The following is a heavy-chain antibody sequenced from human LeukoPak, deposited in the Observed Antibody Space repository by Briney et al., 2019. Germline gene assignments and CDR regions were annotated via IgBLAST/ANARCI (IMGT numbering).Heavy chain of an antibody. CDR3: ARVANGDYNIDY. D-gene: IGHD4-17*01. Sequence: GGSLRLSCAASGFTFSSHGMHWVRQAPGKGLEWVAVIRYDGSSKDQADSVKGRFTISRDNSKNTLYLQMNSLRAEDTAVCYCARVANGDYNIDYWGQGTLVTVSS. CDR1: GFTFSSHG. CDR2: IRYDGSSK. J-gene: IGHJ4*02. V-gene: IGHV3-33*01.